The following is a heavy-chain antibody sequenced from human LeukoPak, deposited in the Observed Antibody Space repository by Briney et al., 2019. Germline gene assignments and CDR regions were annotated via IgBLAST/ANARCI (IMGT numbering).Heavy chain of an antibody. CDR2: IYHSGST. CDR3: ARDPSTRYYTDY. CDR1: GGSISRSNW. V-gene: IGHV4-4*02. D-gene: IGHD2-2*01. J-gene: IGHJ4*02. Sequence: SGTLSLTCAVSGGSISRSNWWSWVRQPPGKGLEWIGEIYHSGSTNYNPSLKSRVTISVDKSKNQFPLKLSSVTAADTAVYYCARDPSTRYYTDYWGQGTLVTVSS.